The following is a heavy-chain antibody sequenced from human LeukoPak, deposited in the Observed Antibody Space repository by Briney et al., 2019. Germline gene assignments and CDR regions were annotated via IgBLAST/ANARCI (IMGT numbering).Heavy chain of an antibody. Sequence: SETLSLTCAVYGGSFSGYYWTWIRQPPGKGLEWIGKINYSGSTNYNPSLKSQVTISVDTSKNQFSLKLSSVTAADAAVYYCATGGDPYCGGDCPNWFDPWGQGTLVTVSS. CDR3: ATGGDPYCGGDCPNWFDP. CDR1: GGSFSGYY. CDR2: INYSGST. V-gene: IGHV4-34*01. D-gene: IGHD2-21*02. J-gene: IGHJ5*02.